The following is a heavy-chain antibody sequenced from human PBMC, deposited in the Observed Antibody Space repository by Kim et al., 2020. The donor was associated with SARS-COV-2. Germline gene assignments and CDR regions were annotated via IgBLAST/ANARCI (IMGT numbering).Heavy chain of an antibody. CDR2: INHSGST. V-gene: IGHV4-34*01. D-gene: IGHD6-13*01. J-gene: IGHJ3*02. CDR1: GGSFSGYY. CDR3: ARGQYSSSWTDVFDI. Sequence: SETLYLTCVVYGGSFSGYYWSWIRQPPGKGLEWIGEINHSGSTKYNPSLKSRVTILVDTSKNHFSLKLTSVTAADTAMYYCARGQYSSSWTDVFDIWGQGTMVTVSA.